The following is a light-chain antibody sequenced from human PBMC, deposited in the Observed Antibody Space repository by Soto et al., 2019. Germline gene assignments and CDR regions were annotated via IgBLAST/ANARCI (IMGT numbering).Light chain of an antibody. CDR1: QSVSSSY. CDR3: QQYGSSTQT. Sequence: EIVLTQSPATLSLSPGERATLSCRASQSVSSSYLAWYQQKHGQAPRILIYGASSRATGIPDRFSGSVSGTDVTITISRLETEDCAVYYCQQYGSSTQTFGQGTKVDIK. J-gene: IGKJ1*01. V-gene: IGKV3-20*01. CDR2: GAS.